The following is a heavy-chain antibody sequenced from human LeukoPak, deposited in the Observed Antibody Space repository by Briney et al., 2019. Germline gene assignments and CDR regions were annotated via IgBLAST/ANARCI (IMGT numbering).Heavy chain of an antibody. J-gene: IGHJ6*02. Sequence: ASVKVSCKASGYTFTSYYMHWLRQAPGQGLEWMGIINPSGGSTSYAQKFQGRVTMTRDTSTNTVYMELSSLRSEDTAVYYCARETGVGYGMDVWGQGTTVTVSS. CDR3: ARETGVGYGMDV. V-gene: IGHV1-46*01. D-gene: IGHD3-10*01. CDR2: INPSGGST. CDR1: GYTFTSYY.